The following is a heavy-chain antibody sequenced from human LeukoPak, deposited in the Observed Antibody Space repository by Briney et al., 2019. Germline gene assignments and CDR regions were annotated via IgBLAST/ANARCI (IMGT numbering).Heavy chain of an antibody. CDR2: ISYDGTKK. CDR1: GFSFSDFA. D-gene: IGHD4-17*01. J-gene: IGHJ6*04. V-gene: IGHV3-30*04. Sequence: PGGSLRLSCAASGFSFSDFAMHWVRQAPGKGLEWVASISYDGTKKNYADSVKGRFTISRDKSKKTLSLQMNNLRVDDTALYYCARGDDYGDNGPFYYYHIDVWGKGTRVTVSS. CDR3: ARGDDYGDNGPFYYYHIDV.